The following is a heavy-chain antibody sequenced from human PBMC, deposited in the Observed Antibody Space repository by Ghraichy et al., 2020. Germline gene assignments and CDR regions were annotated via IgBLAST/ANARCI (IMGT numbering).Heavy chain of an antibody. CDR2: IYDSGST. CDR3: ARDEGDRGRGDKYYMDV. Sequence: SETLSLSCTVSGGSVSSYYWSWIRQSPGKGLEWIGYIYDSGSTLYNPSLKSRVSTSVDTSKNQFSLNLRSVTAADTAVYYCARDEGDRGRGDKYYMDVWGKGTTVTVS. CDR1: GGSVSSYY. V-gene: IGHV4-59*02. J-gene: IGHJ6*03. D-gene: IGHD3-10*01.